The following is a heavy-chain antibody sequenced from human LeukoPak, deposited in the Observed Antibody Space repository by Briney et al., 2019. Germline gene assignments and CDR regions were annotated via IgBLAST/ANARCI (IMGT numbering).Heavy chain of an antibody. J-gene: IGHJ3*02. CDR2: IYYSGST. CDR3: ASSYYYDSSGYYIDAFDI. D-gene: IGHD3-22*01. CDR1: GGSISSSSYY. V-gene: IGHV4-39*07. Sequence: ASETLSLTCTVSGGSISSSSYYWGWIRQPPGKGLEWIGSIYYSGSTYYNPSLKSRVTISVDTSKNQFSLKLSSVTAADTAVYYCASSYYYDSSGYYIDAFDIWGQGTMVTVSS.